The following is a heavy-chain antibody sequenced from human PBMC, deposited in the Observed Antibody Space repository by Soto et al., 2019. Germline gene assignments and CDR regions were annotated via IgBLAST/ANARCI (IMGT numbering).Heavy chain of an antibody. D-gene: IGHD3-22*01. CDR1: GFTFSSYG. J-gene: IGHJ4*02. Sequence: GGSLRLSCAASGFTFSSYGMHWVRQAPGKGLEWVAVISYDGSNKYYADSVKGRFTISRDNSKNTLYLQMNSLRAEDTAVYYCAKGGFYYDSSGLHWGKGT. CDR3: AKGGFYYDSSGLH. V-gene: IGHV3-30*18. CDR2: ISYDGSNK.